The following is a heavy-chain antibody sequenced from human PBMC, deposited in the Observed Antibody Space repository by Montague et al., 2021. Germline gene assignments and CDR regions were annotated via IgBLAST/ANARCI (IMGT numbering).Heavy chain of an antibody. D-gene: IGHD6-19*01. J-gene: IGHJ4*02. Sequence: SLRLSCAASGFTFSNYWMSWVRQAPGKGLEWVANMKEDGSERYYVESVKGRFTISRDNAKNSVYLQMNSLRAEDTAVYYCAKDRSGWHGALGDWGQGTQVTGSS. CDR1: GFTFSNYW. CDR2: MKEDGSER. V-gene: IGHV3-7*01. CDR3: AKDRSGWHGALGD.